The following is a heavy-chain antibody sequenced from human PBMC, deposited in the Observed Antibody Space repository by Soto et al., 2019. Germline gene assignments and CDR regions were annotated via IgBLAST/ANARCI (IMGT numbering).Heavy chain of an antibody. CDR2: ISGTGGST. V-gene: IGHV3-23*01. Sequence: GGSLRLSCAASGFTFSNYVLSWVRQAPGKGLEWVSAISGTGGSTYYADSVKGRFTICRDNSKNTLYVQMNSLRGEDTAVYYCANEANRVRGPHYWGEGPLVTVSS. D-gene: IGHD3-10*01. CDR3: ANEANRVRGPHY. J-gene: IGHJ4*02. CDR1: GFTFSNYV.